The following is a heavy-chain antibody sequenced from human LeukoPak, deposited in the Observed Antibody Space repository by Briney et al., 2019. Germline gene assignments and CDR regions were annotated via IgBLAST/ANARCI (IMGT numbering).Heavy chain of an antibody. CDR1: GGSFSGYY. Sequence: PSETLSLTCAVYGGSFSGYYWSWIRQPPGKGLEWIGEINHSGSTNYNPSLKSRVTISVDTSKNQFSLKLSSVTAADTAVYYCAGNYCSSTSCYMSYYYGMDVWGQGTTVTVSS. CDR3: AGNYCSSTSCYMSYYYGMDV. J-gene: IGHJ6*02. CDR2: INHSGST. V-gene: IGHV4-34*01. D-gene: IGHD2-2*02.